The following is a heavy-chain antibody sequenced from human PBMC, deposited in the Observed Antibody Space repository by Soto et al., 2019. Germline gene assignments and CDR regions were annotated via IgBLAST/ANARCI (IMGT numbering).Heavy chain of an antibody. V-gene: IGHV3-15*01. Sequence: GGSLRLSCAASGFTFSNAWMSWVRQAPGKGLEWVGRIKSKTDGGTTDYAAPVKGRFTISRDDSKNTLYLQMNSLKTEDTAVYYCTTARDYSPFGFDPWGQGTLVTVSS. CDR3: TTARDYSPFGFDP. CDR2: IKSKTDGGTT. CDR1: GFTFSNAW. D-gene: IGHD2-15*01. J-gene: IGHJ5*02.